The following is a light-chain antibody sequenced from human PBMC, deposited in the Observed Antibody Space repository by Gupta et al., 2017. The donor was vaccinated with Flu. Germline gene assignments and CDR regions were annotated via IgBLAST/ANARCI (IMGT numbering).Light chain of an antibody. CDR1: HSVSTN. CDR2: GAS. J-gene: IGKJ5*01. V-gene: IGKV3-15*01. Sequence: EIVITQSPATLSVSPGERSTLSCRASHSVSTNLAWYQQKHGRAPRLLIYGASTRATGIPARFSGSGSGTEFTLTISSLKSEDFAVYYCQQYNNRPPSITFGQGTRLEI. CDR3: QQYNNRPPSIT.